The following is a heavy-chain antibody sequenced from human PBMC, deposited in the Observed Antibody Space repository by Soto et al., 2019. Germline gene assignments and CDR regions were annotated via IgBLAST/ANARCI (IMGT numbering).Heavy chain of an antibody. J-gene: IGHJ6*02. CDR1: GGTFSSYA. CDR3: ARKLGYCSSTSCPSLHYYDGMDV. CDR2: IIPIFGTA. D-gene: IGHD2-2*01. Sequence: QVQLVQSGAEVKKPGSSVKVSCKASGGTFSSYAISWVRQAPGQGLEWMGGIIPIFGTANYAQKFQGRVTITADESTSTAYMEMSSLRSEDTAVDYCARKLGYCSSTSCPSLHYYDGMDVWGQGTTVTVSS. V-gene: IGHV1-69*01.